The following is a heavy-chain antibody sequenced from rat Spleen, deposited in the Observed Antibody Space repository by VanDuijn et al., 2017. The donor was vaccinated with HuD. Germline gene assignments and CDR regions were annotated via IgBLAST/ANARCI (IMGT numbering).Heavy chain of an antibody. J-gene: IGHJ1*01. V-gene: IGHV5-17*01. CDR2: LIYDGSST. Sequence: EIQLVESGGGLVQPGRSLKLSCAASGFTFSDYAMAWVRQTPKKGLEWVATLIYDGSSTYYRDSVKGRFTISRDNAKSTLYLQMDSLRSEDTATYYCARLRPVYYGLLLPHYWYFDFWGPGTMVTVSS. CDR1: GFTFSDYA. CDR3: ARLRPVYYGLLLPHYWYFDF. D-gene: IGHD1-6*01.